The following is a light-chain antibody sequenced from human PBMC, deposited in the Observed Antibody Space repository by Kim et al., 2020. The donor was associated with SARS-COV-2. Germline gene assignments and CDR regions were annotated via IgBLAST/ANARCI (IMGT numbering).Light chain of an antibody. CDR3: LQHDSYPLT. Sequence: DIQMTQSPSAMSASVGDRVTITCRASQGIRTYLAWFQQKPGQVPKRLIYAASTLQSGVPSRFSGSGSGTEFTLTINSLQPEDFATYYCLQHDSYPLTCGGGTKVDIK. CDR2: AAS. J-gene: IGKJ4*01. V-gene: IGKV1-17*03. CDR1: QGIRTY.